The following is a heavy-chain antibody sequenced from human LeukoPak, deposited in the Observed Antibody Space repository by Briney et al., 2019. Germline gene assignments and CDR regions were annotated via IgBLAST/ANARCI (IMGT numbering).Heavy chain of an antibody. D-gene: IGHD2-8*01. CDR2: ISSNGGST. V-gene: IGHV3-64D*09. CDR3: VKSDCTNGVCYSYYYGMDV. CDR1: GFTFSSYA. J-gene: IGHJ6*02. Sequence: PGGSLGLSCSASGFTFSSYAVHWVRQAPGKGLEYVSAISSNGGSTYYADSVKGRFTISRDNSKNTLYLQMSSLRAEDTAVYYCVKSDCTNGVCYSYYYGMDVWGQGTTVTVSS.